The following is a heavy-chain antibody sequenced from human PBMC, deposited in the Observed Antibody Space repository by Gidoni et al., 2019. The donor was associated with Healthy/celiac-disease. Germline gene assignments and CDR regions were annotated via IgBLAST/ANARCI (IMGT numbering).Heavy chain of an antibody. CDR3: AKGYSSGWYKYYFDY. CDR1: GFTFSSYG. D-gene: IGHD6-19*01. CDR2: ISYDGSNK. V-gene: IGHV3-30*18. Sequence: QVQLVESGGGVVQPGRSLRLSCAASGFTFSSYGMHWVRQAPGKGLEWVAVISYDGSNKYYADSVKGRFTISRDNSKNTLYLQMNSLRAEDTAVYYCAKGYSSGWYKYYFDYWGQGTLVTVSS. J-gene: IGHJ4*02.